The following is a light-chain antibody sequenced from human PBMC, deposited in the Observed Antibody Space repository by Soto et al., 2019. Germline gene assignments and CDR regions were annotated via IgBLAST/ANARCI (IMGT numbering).Light chain of an antibody. V-gene: IGKV1-6*01. CDR2: AAS. Sequence: AIQMTQSPSSLSASVGDRVTITCRASQGIKNDVAWYQQKPGKAPKLLIFAASTLQSGVPPRFSGSGSGTDFTLTISSLQPEDFAVYYCLQDYNFPYTFGQGTTLEIK. CDR3: LQDYNFPYT. CDR1: QGIKND. J-gene: IGKJ2*01.